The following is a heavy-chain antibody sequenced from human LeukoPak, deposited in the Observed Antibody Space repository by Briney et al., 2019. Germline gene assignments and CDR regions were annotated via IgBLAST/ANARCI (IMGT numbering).Heavy chain of an antibody. D-gene: IGHD3-22*01. V-gene: IGHV3-9*01. J-gene: IGHJ3*01. Sequence: PGGSLRLSCAASGFIFGDYGMYWVRQAPGKGLEWVSGINWNSDRIGYADSVKGRFTISRDKAKNSLYMQMNSVRAEDTALYYCARASYYYDTSGLGAFDVWGQGTTVIVSS. CDR1: GFIFGDYG. CDR3: ARASYYYDTSGLGAFDV. CDR2: INWNSDRI.